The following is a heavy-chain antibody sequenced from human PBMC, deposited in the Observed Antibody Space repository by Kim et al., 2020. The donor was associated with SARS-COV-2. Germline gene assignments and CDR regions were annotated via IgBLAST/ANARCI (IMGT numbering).Heavy chain of an antibody. Sequence: SETLSLTCTVSGVSISSYYWSWIRQPPGKGLEWIGYIYYSGSTTYNPSLKSRVTISVDNSKNQFSLQLISVTAADTAVYYCARHRGKGIAAAGRLSPFD. V-gene: IGHV4-59*08. D-gene: IGHD6-13*01. CDR1: GVSISSYY. J-gene: IGHJ4*01. CDR3: ARHRGKGIAAAGRLSPFD. CDR2: IYYSGST.